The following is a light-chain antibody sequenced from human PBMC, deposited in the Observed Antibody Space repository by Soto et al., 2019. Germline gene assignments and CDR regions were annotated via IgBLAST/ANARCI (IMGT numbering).Light chain of an antibody. CDR2: VAS. Sequence: EIVMTQSPATLSVSPGERATLSCTASQTVSGNLAWYQQKPGQAPRLLIYVASTRATGISASFSGSGSGTEFALTISYLQSEDFAFYYCQQYNKSPLTLGGGTKVEIK. V-gene: IGKV3-15*01. CDR1: QTVSGN. J-gene: IGKJ4*01. CDR3: QQYNKSPLT.